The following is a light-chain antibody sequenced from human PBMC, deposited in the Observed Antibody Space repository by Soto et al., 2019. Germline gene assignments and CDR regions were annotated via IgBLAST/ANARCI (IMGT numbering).Light chain of an antibody. CDR3: QQYNDRPRT. CDR2: WAS. V-gene: IGKV4-1*01. Sequence: DIVMTQTPDSLAVSMGDSSTINCNSSQSVLYNSNNDSYLTWYQQKPGQSPKVLIYWASTRESGVPDRFSGSGSGTDFTLTISSLQSEDFAVYYCQQYNDRPRTCGQGTKGDI. J-gene: IGKJ1*01. CDR1: QSVLYNSNNDSY.